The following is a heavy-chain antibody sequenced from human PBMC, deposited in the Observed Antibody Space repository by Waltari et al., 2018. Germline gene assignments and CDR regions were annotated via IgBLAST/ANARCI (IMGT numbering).Heavy chain of an antibody. J-gene: IGHJ4*02. CDR2: IKQDGSEK. D-gene: IGHD4-17*01. V-gene: IGHV3-7*01. CDR3: VTGLTTVTAKDYFDH. CDR1: GVPFGNYG. Sequence: EVQLVESGGGSVQPGGSLGLSCAASGVPFGNYGRNWVRQGPGKGLEWVANIKQDGSEKNYVDSVEGRFSISRDNAQNSLYLQMNSLRAEDTAIYYCVTGLTTVTAKDYFDHWGQGALVTVSS.